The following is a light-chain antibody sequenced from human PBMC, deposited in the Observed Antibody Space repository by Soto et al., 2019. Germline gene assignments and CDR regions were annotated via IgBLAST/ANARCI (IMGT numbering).Light chain of an antibody. Sequence: DIQMSQAPSTLSASVGDRVNITCRASQTISSWLAWYQQKPGKAPKLLIYKASTLKSGVPSRFRGSGSGTEFTLTISSLKPDDFAAYYCQQYNGYSHSFGEGTKVDIK. CDR3: QQYNGYSHS. CDR2: KAS. J-gene: IGKJ2*01. V-gene: IGKV1-5*03. CDR1: QTISSW.